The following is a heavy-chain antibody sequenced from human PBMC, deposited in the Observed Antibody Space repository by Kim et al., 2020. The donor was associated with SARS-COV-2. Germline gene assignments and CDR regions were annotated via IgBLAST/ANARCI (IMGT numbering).Heavy chain of an antibody. CDR2: IKQGESET. J-gene: IGHJ5*02. CDR1: GFMFSNYW. CDR3: ARDRNMHYGGPDS. V-gene: IGHV3-7*01. D-gene: IGHD4-17*01. Sequence: GGSLRLSCAASGFMFSNYWMSWVRQAPGKGLEWVANIKQGESETNYVDSVKGRFTISRDDADNSLYLQMHILRAEDTAVYYCARDRNMHYGGPDSWGQGTLVTVSS.